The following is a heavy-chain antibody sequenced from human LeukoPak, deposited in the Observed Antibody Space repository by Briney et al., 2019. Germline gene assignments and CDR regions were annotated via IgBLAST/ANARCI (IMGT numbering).Heavy chain of an antibody. CDR1: GYTFTSYA. D-gene: IGHD3-3*01. CDR3: ARTYYDFWSGYLGYDY. CDR2: ISAYNGNT. V-gene: IGHV1-18*01. Sequence: GASVKVSCKASGYTFTSYAMNWVRQAPGQGLEWMGWISAYNGNTNYAQKLQGRVTMTTDTSTSTAYMELRSLRSDDTAVYYCARTYYDFWSGYLGYDYWGQGTLVTVSS. J-gene: IGHJ4*02.